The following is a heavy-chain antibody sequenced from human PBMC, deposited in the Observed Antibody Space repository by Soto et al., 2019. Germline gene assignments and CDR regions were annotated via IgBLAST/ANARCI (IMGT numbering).Heavy chain of an antibody. CDR1: GFTFSDYY. CDR3: ARDSFLGRRYAPTGY. J-gene: IGHJ4*02. D-gene: IGHD4-17*01. V-gene: IGHV3-11*01. CDR2: ISSSGSTI. Sequence: GGSLRLSCAASGFTFSDYYMSWIRQAPGKGLEWVSYISSSGSTIYYADSVKGRFTISRDNAKNSLYLQMNSLRAEDTAVYYCARDSFLGRRYAPTGYWGQGTLVTVSS.